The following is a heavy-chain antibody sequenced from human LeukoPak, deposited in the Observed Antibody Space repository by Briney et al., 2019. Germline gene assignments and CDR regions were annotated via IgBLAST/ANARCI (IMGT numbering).Heavy chain of an antibody. J-gene: IGHJ6*02. Sequence: ASVTVSCTTSGYTFTDYFVHWVRQVPGQGLEWMGWINPNSGGTEYAQKFLGRVTMTRDTSISTAYMELSRLRSDDTAVYFRAREYYYDSSGYSVDYYYYGMDVWGQGTTVTVSS. V-gene: IGHV1-2*02. CDR1: GYTFTDYF. CDR2: INPNSGGT. CDR3: AREYYYDSSGYSVDYYYYGMDV. D-gene: IGHD3-22*01.